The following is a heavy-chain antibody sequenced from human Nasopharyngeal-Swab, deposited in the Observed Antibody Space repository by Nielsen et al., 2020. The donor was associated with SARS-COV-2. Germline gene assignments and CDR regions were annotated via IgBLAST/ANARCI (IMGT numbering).Heavy chain of an antibody. CDR3: AREGGALSMDV. J-gene: IGHJ6*02. Sequence: GGSLRLSCAASGFTFSSYSMNWVRQAPGKGLEWVSYISSSSSTIYYADSVKGRFTISRDNAKNSLSLQMNSLRDEDTAVYYCAREGGALSMDVWGQGTTVTVSS. D-gene: IGHD3-16*01. V-gene: IGHV3-48*02. CDR1: GFTFSSYS. CDR2: ISSSSSTI.